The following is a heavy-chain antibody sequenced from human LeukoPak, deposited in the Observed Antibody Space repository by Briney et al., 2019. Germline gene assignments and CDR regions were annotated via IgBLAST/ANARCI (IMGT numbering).Heavy chain of an antibody. CDR2: IRGSGGST. CDR3: AKERITMIVVVTPFDY. V-gene: IGHV3-23*01. CDR1: GFTFSSYS. J-gene: IGHJ4*02. D-gene: IGHD3-22*01. Sequence: PGGSLRLSCAASGFTFSSYSMNWVRQAPGKGLEWVSAIRGSGGSTYYADSVKGRFTISRDNSKNTLYLQMNSLRAEDTAVYYCAKERITMIVVVTPFDYWGQGTLVTVSS.